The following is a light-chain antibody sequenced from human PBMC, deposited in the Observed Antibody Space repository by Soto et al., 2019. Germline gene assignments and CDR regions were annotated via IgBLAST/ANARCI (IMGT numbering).Light chain of an antibody. CDR1: QSVGSTY. V-gene: IGKV3-20*01. CDR2: GVS. J-gene: IGKJ3*01. CDR3: QQYGTSPLT. Sequence: EIVLTQSPGTLSLSTGERATLSCRASQSVGSTYLAWYQQKPGQAPKLLIYGVSSRATGIPDRFSGSGSGTDFTLTISRLEPEDFAVYYCQQYGTSPLTFGPGTKVYI.